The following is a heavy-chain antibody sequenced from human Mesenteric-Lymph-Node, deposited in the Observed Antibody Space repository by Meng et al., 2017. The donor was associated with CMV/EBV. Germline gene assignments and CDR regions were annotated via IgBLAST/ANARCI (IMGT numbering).Heavy chain of an antibody. CDR2: ISTSGATK. D-gene: IGHD1-26*01. CDR1: GLIFGDYY. V-gene: IGHV3-11*04. J-gene: IGHJ4*02. Sequence: GLIFGDYYMGWIRQAPGKGLEWVSFISTSGATKHYADSVTGRLTVSRDNGNNSLYLEINDLRADDTAVYYCARATGWELLAQYYFDYWGQGALVTVSS. CDR3: ARATGWELLAQYYFDY.